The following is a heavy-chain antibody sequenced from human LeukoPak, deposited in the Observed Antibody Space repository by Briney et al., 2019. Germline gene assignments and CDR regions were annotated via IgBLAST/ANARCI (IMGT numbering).Heavy chain of an antibody. Sequence: PGGSLGLSCAASGFSFTNAWMSWVRQAPGKGLEWVGRIKSHTDGGTTDYAAPVKGRFTISRDDSRNTLYLQMNSLKTDDTAVYYCASQFMTTVTYFDYWGQGALVTVSS. V-gene: IGHV3-15*01. CDR3: ASQFMTTVTYFDY. J-gene: IGHJ4*02. CDR2: IKSHTDGGTT. CDR1: GFSFTNAW. D-gene: IGHD4-17*01.